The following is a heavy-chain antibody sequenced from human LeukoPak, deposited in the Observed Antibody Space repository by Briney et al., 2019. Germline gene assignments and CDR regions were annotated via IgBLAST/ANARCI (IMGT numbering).Heavy chain of an antibody. D-gene: IGHD2-2*01. Sequence: ASVKVSCKASGYTFTSYGISWVRQAPGQGLEWMGWISAYNGNTNYAQKLQGRVTMTTDTSTSTAYMELRSLRSDDTAVYYCARDLGYCSSTSCYVRWFDPWGQGTLVTVSS. CDR1: GYTFTSYG. J-gene: IGHJ5*02. CDR3: ARDLGYCSSTSCYVRWFDP. CDR2: ISAYNGNT. V-gene: IGHV1-18*01.